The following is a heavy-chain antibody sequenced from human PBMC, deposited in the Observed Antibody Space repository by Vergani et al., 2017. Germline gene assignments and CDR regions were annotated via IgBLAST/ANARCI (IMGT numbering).Heavy chain of an antibody. D-gene: IGHD3-3*01. V-gene: IGHV1-18*01. CDR3: ARGFLEWLRDYYYYYMDV. Sequence: QVQLVQSGAEVKKPGASVKVSCKASGYTFTSYGISWVRQAPGQGLEWMGWISAYNGNTNYAQKLQGRVTMTTDTSTSTAYMELRSMRSDDTAVYYCARGFLEWLRDYYYYYMDVWGKGTTVTVSS. CDR1: GYTFTSYG. CDR2: ISAYNGNT. J-gene: IGHJ6*03.